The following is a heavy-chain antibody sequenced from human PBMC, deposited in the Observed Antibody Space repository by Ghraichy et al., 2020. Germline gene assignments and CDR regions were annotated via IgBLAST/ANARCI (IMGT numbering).Heavy chain of an antibody. CDR2: IDPSAGST. V-gene: IGHV1-46*01. J-gene: IGHJ4*02. CDR1: GYTFTNYY. D-gene: IGHD2-21*01. Sequence: ASVKVSCKASGYTFTNYYIHWVRQAPGQGLEWMGVIDPSAGSTNYPQKFLGRVTMTRDTSTSTVFLELSSLRSDDTALYYCTRLYSSRRSHFFDFWGQGTMVTVSS. CDR3: TRLYSSRRSHFFDF.